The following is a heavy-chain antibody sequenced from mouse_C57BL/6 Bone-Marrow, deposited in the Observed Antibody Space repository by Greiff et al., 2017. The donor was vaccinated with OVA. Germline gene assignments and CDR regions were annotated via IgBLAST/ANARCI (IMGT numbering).Heavy chain of an antibody. J-gene: IGHJ3*01. D-gene: IGHD1-1*01. CDR3: AREGTYGVAY. Sequence: QVQLQQPGAELVMPGASVKLSCKASGYTFTSYWMHWVKQRPGQGLEWIGEIDPSDSYTNYNQKFKGKSTLTVDKSSSTAYMPLSSLTSEDSAVYYCAREGTYGVAYWGQGTLVTVSA. V-gene: IGHV1-69*01. CDR1: GYTFTSYW. CDR2: IDPSDSYT.